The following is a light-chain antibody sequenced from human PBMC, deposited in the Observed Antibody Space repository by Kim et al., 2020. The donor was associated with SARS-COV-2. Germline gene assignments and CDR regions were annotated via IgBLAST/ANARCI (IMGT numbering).Light chain of an antibody. CDR2: DAS. CDR1: QGISSA. Sequence: AIQLTQSPSSLSASVGDRVTITCRASQGISSALAWYQQKPGKAPKFLIYDASSLESRVPSRFSGSGSGTDFTLTISSLQPEDFATYYCQQCTFGGGTKVDIK. CDR3: QQCT. V-gene: IGKV1-13*02. J-gene: IGKJ4*01.